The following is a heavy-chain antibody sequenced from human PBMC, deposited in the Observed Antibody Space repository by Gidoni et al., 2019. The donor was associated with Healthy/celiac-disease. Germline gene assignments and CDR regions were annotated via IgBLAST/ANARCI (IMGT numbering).Heavy chain of an antibody. D-gene: IGHD2-21*02. J-gene: IGHJ4*02. CDR1: GGSISSSSYY. CDR2: IYYSGST. CDR3: ASPSYCGGDCYFNFDY. Sequence: QLQLQASGPGLVKPSETLSLTCTVSGGSISSSSYYWGWIRQPPGKGLEWIGSIYYSGSTYYNPSLKSRVTISVDTSKNQFSLKLSSVTAADTAVYYCASPSYCGGDCYFNFDYWGQGTLVTVSS. V-gene: IGHV4-39*01.